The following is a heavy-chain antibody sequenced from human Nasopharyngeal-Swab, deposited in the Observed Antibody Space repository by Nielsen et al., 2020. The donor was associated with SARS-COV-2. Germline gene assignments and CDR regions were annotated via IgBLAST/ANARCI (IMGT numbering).Heavy chain of an antibody. CDR3: ARGASYDILTGYPDAFDI. CDR2: ISSSTSTI. V-gene: IGHV3-48*01. J-gene: IGHJ3*02. CDR1: GFTFSSYS. D-gene: IGHD3-9*01. Sequence: GESLKISCAASGFTFSSYSMNWVRQAPGKGLEWVSNISSSTSTIYYADSVKGRFTFSRDNAKNSLYLQMNSLRAEDTAVYYCARGASYDILTGYPDAFDIWGQGTMVTVSS.